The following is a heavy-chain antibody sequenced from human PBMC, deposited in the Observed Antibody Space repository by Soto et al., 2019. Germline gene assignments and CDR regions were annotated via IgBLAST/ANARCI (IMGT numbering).Heavy chain of an antibody. D-gene: IGHD3-3*01. J-gene: IGHJ4*02. V-gene: IGHV1-2*04. CDR3: ERSPYDFWSGYLFDY. CDR1: GYTFTGYY. Sequence: GASVKVSCKASGYTFTGYYMHWVRQAPGQGLEWMGWINPNSGGTNYAQKFQGWVTMTRDTSISTAYMELSRLRSDDTAVYYCERSPYDFWSGYLFDYWGQGTLVTVSS. CDR2: INPNSGGT.